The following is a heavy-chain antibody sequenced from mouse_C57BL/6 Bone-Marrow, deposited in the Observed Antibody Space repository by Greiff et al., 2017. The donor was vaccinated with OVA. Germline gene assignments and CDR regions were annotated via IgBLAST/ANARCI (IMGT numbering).Heavy chain of an antibody. CDR2: IDPETGGT. CDR1: GYTFTDYE. D-gene: IGHD2-4*01. J-gene: IGHJ2*01. V-gene: IGHV1-15*01. Sequence: ESGAELVRPGASVTLSCKASGYTFTDYEMHWVKQTPVHGLEWIGAIDPETGGTAYNQKFKGKAILTADKSSSTAYMELRSLTSEDSAVYYCTRNYYDYDGSYWGQGTTLTVSS. CDR3: TRNYYDYDGSY.